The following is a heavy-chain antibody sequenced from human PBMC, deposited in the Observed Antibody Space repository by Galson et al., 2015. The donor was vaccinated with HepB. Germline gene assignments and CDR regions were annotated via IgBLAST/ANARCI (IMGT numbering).Heavy chain of an antibody. V-gene: IGHV3-7*01. CDR2: IKQDGSEK. CDR3: ARDHPTEFGVVVAASPYYFDY. Sequence: SLRLSCAASGFTFSSYWMSWVRQAPGKGLEWVANIKQDGSEKYYVDSVKGRFTISRDNAKNSLYLQMNSLRAEDTAVYYCARDHPTEFGVVVAASPYYFDYWGQGTLVTVSS. CDR1: GFTFSSYW. D-gene: IGHD2-15*01. J-gene: IGHJ4*02.